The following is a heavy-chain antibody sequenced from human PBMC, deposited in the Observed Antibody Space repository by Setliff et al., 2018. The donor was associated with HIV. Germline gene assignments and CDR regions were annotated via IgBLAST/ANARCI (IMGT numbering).Heavy chain of an antibody. Sequence: ASVKVSCKASGYTFISYAVYWVRQAPGQGLEWVGWINPNNGNTKYAQNFQGRVSMTTTDTSTTTAYMELRSLTSDDTAVYYCARDARHSSSSRTHGYYYYYYMDVWGKGTTVTVSS. J-gene: IGHJ6*03. CDR1: GYTFISYA. CDR3: ARDARHSSSSRTHGYYYYYYMDV. CDR2: INPNNGNT. V-gene: IGHV1-18*01. D-gene: IGHD6-6*01.